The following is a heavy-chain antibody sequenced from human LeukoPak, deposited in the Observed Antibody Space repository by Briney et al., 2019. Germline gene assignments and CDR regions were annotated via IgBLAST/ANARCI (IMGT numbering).Heavy chain of an antibody. J-gene: IGHJ4*02. D-gene: IGHD3-22*01. CDR1: GFTFRSYA. Sequence: GGSLRLSCAASGFTFRSYAMTWVRQAPGKGLEWVSAISGSGGSTYYADSVKGRFTISRDNSKNTLYLQMNSLRAEDTAVYYCAKDEKRITMIVVVKGYFDYWGQGTLVTVSS. CDR3: AKDEKRITMIVVVKGYFDY. CDR2: ISGSGGST. V-gene: IGHV3-23*01.